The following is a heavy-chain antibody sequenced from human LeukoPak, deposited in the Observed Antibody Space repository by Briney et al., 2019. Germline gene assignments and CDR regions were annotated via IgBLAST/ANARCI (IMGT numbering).Heavy chain of an antibody. V-gene: IGHV3-11*05. CDR3: ASDQGSGVFDY. CDR1: GFIFSDFY. J-gene: IGHJ4*02. Sequence: GGSLRHSCAGSGFIFSDFYMNWVRQAPGKGLEWLAYITPSGSYTAYGDSVKGRFVVSRDNTKDSVYLQMNSLRAEDTAMYFCASDQGSGVFDYWEQGARVTVS. CDR2: ITPSGSYT.